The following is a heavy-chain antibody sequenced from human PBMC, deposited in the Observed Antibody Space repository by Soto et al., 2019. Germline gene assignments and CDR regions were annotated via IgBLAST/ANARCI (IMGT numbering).Heavy chain of an antibody. J-gene: IGHJ3*01. V-gene: IGHV3-21*02. D-gene: IGHD2-15*01. CDR2: IGNSNNPT. CDR3: AREVGYCNGGPCFRGAFDF. Sequence: EVQLVESGGGLVKPGGSPRLSCAASGFTFSDYSMLWVRQAPGKGLEWLAFIGNSNNPTFYADSVRGQFTVSRDNPKNVVYWKLNSLREADTALYCCAREVGYCNGGPCFRGAFDFWGQGAIVTVSS. CDR1: GFTFSDYS.